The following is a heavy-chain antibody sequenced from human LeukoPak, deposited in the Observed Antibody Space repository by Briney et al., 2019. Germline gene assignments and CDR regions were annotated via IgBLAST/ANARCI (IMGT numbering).Heavy chain of an antibody. V-gene: IGHV3-23*01. Sequence: GGSLRLSCAASGFTFVSYAMNWVRQAPGKGLEWVSAISGSGGSTYYADSVKGRFTISRDNSKNTLYLQMNSLRAEDTAVYYCATVPYCSGGSCYSFYYGMDVWGQGTTVTVSS. J-gene: IGHJ6*02. CDR3: ATVPYCSGGSCYSFYYGMDV. CDR1: GFTFVSYA. CDR2: ISGSGGST. D-gene: IGHD2-15*01.